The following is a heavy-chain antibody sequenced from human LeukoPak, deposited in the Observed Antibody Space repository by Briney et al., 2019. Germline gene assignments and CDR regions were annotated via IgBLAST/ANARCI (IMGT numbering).Heavy chain of an antibody. Sequence: GGSLRLSCAASGFTFSSYAMSWVRQAPGKGLEWVSAISGSGGSTYYADSVKGRFTISRDNSKNTLYLQMNGLRAEDTAVYYCAKRRGSGSELDYWGQGTLVTVSS. CDR1: GFTFSSYA. D-gene: IGHD1-26*01. CDR2: ISGSGGST. J-gene: IGHJ4*02. CDR3: AKRRGSGSELDY. V-gene: IGHV3-23*01.